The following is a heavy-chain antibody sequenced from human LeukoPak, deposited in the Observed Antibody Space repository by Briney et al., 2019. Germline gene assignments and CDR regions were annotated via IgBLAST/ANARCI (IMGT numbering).Heavy chain of an antibody. CDR2: FAPEDGET. CDR1: GYTLTELS. J-gene: IGHJ4*02. Sequence: ASGNVSCKVSGYTLTELSIHWVRPPPRKVLEWMGGFAPEDGETIYAQKFQGRVSMPEDASTDTAYMERSSLRYEDTAVYYCAIISRGGHFDYWGQGTLVTVSS. V-gene: IGHV1-24*01. CDR3: AIISRGGHFDY. D-gene: IGHD3-10*01.